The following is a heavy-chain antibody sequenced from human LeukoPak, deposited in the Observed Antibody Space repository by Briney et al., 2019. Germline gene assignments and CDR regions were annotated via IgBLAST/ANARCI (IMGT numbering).Heavy chain of an antibody. J-gene: IGHJ4*02. Sequence: ASVKVSCKASGYTFTGYYMHWVRQAPGQGLEWMGWINPNSGGTNYAQKFQGRVTTTRDTSISTAYMELSRLRSDDTAVYYCARATYDFWSGYPSYYFDYWGQGTLVTVSS. V-gene: IGHV1-2*02. D-gene: IGHD3-3*01. CDR1: GYTFTGYY. CDR3: ARATYDFWSGYPSYYFDY. CDR2: INPNSGGT.